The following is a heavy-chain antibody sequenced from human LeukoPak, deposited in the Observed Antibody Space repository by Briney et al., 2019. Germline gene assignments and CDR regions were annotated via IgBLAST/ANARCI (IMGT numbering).Heavy chain of an antibody. CDR1: GFTFSSYG. V-gene: IGHV3-30*02. CDR3: ARGPAEVVVVPAAGYNDAFDI. D-gene: IGHD2-2*01. J-gene: IGHJ3*02. Sequence: PGGSLRLSCAASGFTFSSYGMHWVRQAPGKGLEWVAFIRYDGSNKYYADSVKGRFTISRDNSKNTLYLQMNSLRAEDTAVYYCARGPAEVVVVPAAGYNDAFDIWGQGTMVTVSS. CDR2: IRYDGSNK.